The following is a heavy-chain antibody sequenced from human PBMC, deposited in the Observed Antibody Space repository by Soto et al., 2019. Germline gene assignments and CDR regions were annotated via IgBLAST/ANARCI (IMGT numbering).Heavy chain of an antibody. Sequence: SETLSLTCPVSGGSITNYYSSWIRQPPGKGLEWIGYIHDIGTNNHNPSLKSRVTMSVDKSKHQLSLKLSYVTAADTAVYYCARGWGYGDYEANWFDPWGQGTLVTVS. D-gene: IGHD4-17*01. CDR3: ARGWGYGDYEANWFDP. CDR1: GGSITNYY. J-gene: IGHJ5*02. CDR2: IHDIGTN. V-gene: IGHV4-59*01.